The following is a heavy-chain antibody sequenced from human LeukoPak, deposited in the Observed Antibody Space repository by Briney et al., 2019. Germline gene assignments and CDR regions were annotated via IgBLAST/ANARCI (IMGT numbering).Heavy chain of an antibody. CDR2: INHSGST. V-gene: IGHV4-34*01. CDR3: ARRMAWFGGGFDP. J-gene: IGHJ5*02. CDR1: GGSFSGYY. Sequence: LSETLSLTCAVYGGSFSGYYWSWIRQPPGKGLEWIGEINHSGSTNYNPSLKSRVTISVDTSKNQFSLKLSSVTAADTAVYYCARRMAWFGGGFDPWGQGTLVTVSS. D-gene: IGHD3-10*01.